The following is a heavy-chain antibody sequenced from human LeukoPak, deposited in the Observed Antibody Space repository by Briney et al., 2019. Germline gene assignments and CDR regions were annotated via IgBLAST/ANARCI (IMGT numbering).Heavy chain of an antibody. J-gene: IGHJ6*03. Sequence: GGSLRLSCAASGFTFSSYWMHWVRQAPGKGLEWVSRIHSDGSSTSYADFVKGRFTISRDNAKNTLYLQMNSLRAEDTAVYYCARDKPGSHYFVDVWGKGTTVTVSS. V-gene: IGHV3-74*01. CDR2: IHSDGSST. CDR1: GFTFSSYW. D-gene: IGHD1-1*01. CDR3: ARDKPGSHYFVDV.